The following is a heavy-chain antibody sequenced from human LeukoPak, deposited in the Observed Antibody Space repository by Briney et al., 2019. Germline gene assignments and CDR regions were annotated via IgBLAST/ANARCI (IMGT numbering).Heavy chain of an antibody. D-gene: IGHD5-18*01. CDR3: ARAVGYSYGFGY. Sequence: GGSLRLSCAASGFTFSSYSMHWVRQAPGKGLVWVSRINSDGSSTSYADSVKGRFTISRDNAKNTLYLQMNSLRAEDTAVYYCARAVGYSYGFGYWGQGTLVTVSS. V-gene: IGHV3-74*01. CDR1: GFTFSSYS. J-gene: IGHJ4*02. CDR2: INSDGSST.